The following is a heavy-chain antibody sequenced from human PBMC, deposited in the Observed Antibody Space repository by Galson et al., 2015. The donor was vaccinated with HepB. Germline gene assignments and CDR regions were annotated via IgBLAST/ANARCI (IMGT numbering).Heavy chain of an antibody. J-gene: IGHJ3*02. V-gene: IGHV3-11*04. CDR2: IGTSAFTI. CDR1: GFTLSNYY. Sequence: SLRLSCAASGFTLSNYYMTWIRQAPGGGLEWVSYIGTSAFTIYYADSVKGRFTISRDNSKNTLYLQMDSLTAEDTAVYFCARVHTIFGVVLDAFHIWGQGTMVAVSS. CDR3: ARVHTIFGVVLDAFHI. D-gene: IGHD3-3*01.